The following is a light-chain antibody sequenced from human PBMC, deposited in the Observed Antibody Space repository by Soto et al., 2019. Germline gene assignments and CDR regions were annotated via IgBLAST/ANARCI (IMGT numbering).Light chain of an antibody. J-gene: IGKJ1*01. Sequence: DIVMTQSPLSLPVTLGQPASISCRSSQSLVHSDGNTYLNWFQQRPGQSPRRLIYEVSIRDSGVPDRFSGSGSGTDFTLKISRVEAEDVGIYYCMQGTHWPLTFGQGTKLDIK. CDR3: MQGTHWPLT. V-gene: IGKV2-30*02. CDR2: EVS. CDR1: QSLVHSDGNTY.